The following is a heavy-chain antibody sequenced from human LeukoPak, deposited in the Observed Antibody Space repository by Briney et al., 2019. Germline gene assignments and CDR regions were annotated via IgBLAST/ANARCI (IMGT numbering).Heavy chain of an antibody. CDR2: IYYSGST. CDR1: GASISGYY. Sequence: SETLSLTCTVSGASISGYYWSWIRQPPGKGLEWIGYIYYSGSTNYNPSLKSRVTISVDTSKNQFSLKLSSVTAADTAVYYCARGDGYNLYWGQGTLVTVSS. V-gene: IGHV4-59*01. CDR3: ARGDGYNLY. D-gene: IGHD5-24*01. J-gene: IGHJ4*02.